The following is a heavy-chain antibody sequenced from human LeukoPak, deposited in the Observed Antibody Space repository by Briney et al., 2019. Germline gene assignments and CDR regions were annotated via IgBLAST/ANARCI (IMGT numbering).Heavy chain of an antibody. D-gene: IGHD3-22*01. J-gene: IGHJ5*02. V-gene: IGHV3-15*01. CDR3: TTVEHYDSSGLT. CDR2: IKSKTDGGTT. Sequence: NTGGSLRLSCAASGFTFSNAWMSWVRQAPGEGLEWVGRIKSKTDGGTTDYAAPVKGRFTISRDDSKNTLYLQMNSLKTEDTAVYYCTTVEHYDSSGLTWGQGTLVTVSS. CDR1: GFTFSNAW.